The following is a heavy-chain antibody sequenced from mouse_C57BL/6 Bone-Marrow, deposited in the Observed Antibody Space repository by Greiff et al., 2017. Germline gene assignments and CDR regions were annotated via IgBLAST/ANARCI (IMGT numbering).Heavy chain of an antibody. CDR2: SRNKANDYTT. Sequence: EVKLMESGGGLVQSGRSLRLSCATSGFTSSDFYMEWVRQAPGKGLEWIAASRNKANDYTTEYSASVKGRFIVSRDTSQSILYLQMNALRAEDTAIYYCARDALFYAMDYWGQGTSVTVSS. CDR3: ARDALFYAMDY. V-gene: IGHV7-1*01. J-gene: IGHJ4*01. CDR1: GFTSSDFY.